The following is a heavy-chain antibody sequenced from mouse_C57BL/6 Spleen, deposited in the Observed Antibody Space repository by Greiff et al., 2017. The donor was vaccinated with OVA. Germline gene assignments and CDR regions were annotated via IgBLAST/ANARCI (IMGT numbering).Heavy chain of an antibody. J-gene: IGHJ4*01. CDR2: IYHGDGDT. CDR3: ARCNLYAMDY. V-gene: IGHV1-82*01. Sequence: QVQLQQSGPELVKPGASVKISCKASGYAFSSSWMNWVKQRPGKGLEWIGRIYHGDGDTNSNGKFKGKATLTADKSSSTAYMQLSSLTSEDSAVYFGARCNLYAMDYWGQGTSVTVSS. CDR1: GYAFSSSW. D-gene: IGHD6-1*01.